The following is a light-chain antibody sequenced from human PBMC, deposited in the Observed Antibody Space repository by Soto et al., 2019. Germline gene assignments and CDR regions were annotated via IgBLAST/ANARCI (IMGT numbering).Light chain of an antibody. Sequence: DIQMTQSPSSLSASLGDRVTITCRASQGIGVYLAWFQQKPGKVPKLLIYAASALQTGVPSRFSGSGSGTDFTLTISSLQPEDIAIYYCQKYNSAPLTFGGGTRVEIK. CDR3: QKYNSAPLT. CDR1: QGIGVY. J-gene: IGKJ4*01. CDR2: AAS. V-gene: IGKV1-27*01.